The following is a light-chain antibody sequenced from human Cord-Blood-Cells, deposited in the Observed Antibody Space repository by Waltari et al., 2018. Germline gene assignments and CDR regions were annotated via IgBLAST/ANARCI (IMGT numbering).Light chain of an antibody. CDR2: GAS. V-gene: IGKV3-15*01. Sequence: EIVMTQSPATLSVSPGERATLSCRASQSVSSNLAWYQQKPGQAPRLLIYGASTRATGIPAMFSGSGSGTEFTLTISSLQSEDFAVYYCQQYNNRPPLTFGGGTKVEIK. J-gene: IGKJ4*01. CDR1: QSVSSN. CDR3: QQYNNRPPLT.